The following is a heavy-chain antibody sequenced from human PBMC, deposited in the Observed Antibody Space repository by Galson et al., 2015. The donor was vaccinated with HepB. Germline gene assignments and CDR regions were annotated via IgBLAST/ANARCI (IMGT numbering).Heavy chain of an antibody. V-gene: IGHV1-18*04. CDR3: ARVLAVAGVTPLVADY. Sequence: SVKVSCKASGYTFTSYGISWVRQAPGQGLEWMGWISAYNGNTNYAQKLQGRVTMTTDTSTSTAYMELRSLRSDDTAVYYCARVLAVAGVTPLVADYWGQGTLVTVSS. D-gene: IGHD6-19*01. CDR2: ISAYNGNT. CDR1: GYTFTSYG. J-gene: IGHJ4*02.